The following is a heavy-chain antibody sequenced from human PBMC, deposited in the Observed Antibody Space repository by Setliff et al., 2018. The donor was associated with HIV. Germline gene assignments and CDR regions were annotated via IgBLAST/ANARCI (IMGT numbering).Heavy chain of an antibody. V-gene: IGHV1-18*01. J-gene: IGHJ4*02. D-gene: IGHD4-17*01. CDR1: GYTFTNYG. CDR3: ARGQYGDELFDY. CDR2: LASYNDDA. Sequence: GESLKVSCKASGYTFTNYGITWVRQAPGHGLEWMGWLASYNDDANYAQNLQGRVTMTTDKSTSTAYMELRSLRSDDTAVYYCARGQYGDELFDYWGQGTPVTVSS.